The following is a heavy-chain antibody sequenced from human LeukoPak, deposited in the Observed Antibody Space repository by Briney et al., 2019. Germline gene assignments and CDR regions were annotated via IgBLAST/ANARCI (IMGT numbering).Heavy chain of an antibody. J-gene: IGHJ4*02. Sequence: GGSLRLSYAASGFTFSDYAISWVRQAPGKGLESLSAISDGGGPTSYAASVKDRFTITSDNSKNTLYLQMNSLRAEDEAVYFCAKNSGYSWQYFFDYWGQGTLVTVSS. D-gene: IGHD6-25*01. CDR3: AKNSGYSWQYFFDY. V-gene: IGHV3-23*01. CDR1: GFTFSDYA. CDR2: ISDGGGPT.